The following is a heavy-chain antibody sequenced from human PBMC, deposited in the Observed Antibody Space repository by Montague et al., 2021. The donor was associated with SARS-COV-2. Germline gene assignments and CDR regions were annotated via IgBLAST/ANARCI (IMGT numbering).Heavy chain of an antibody. D-gene: IGHD3-16*01. Sequence: SETLSPTCTVSAGAIRDTDYFWGWIRQPPGKGLEWIGSIYYSGTTYHNPSLKSRVTISVDTSKNQFSLKLSSVTAADTAVYFCARHRDNLGSLNWFAPWGQGTLVTVSS. CDR3: ARHRDNLGSLNWFAP. CDR1: AGAIRDTDYF. CDR2: IYYSGTT. V-gene: IGHV4-39*01. J-gene: IGHJ5*02.